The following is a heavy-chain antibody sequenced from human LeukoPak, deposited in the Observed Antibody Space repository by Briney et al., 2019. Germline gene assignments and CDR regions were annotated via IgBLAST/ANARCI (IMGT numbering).Heavy chain of an antibody. V-gene: IGHV4-39*07. Sequence: SETLSLTCTVSGGSISSSSYYWGWIRQPPGKGLEWIGSIYYSGSTYYNPSLKSRVTISVDKSKNQFSLKLSSVTAADTAVYYCASWRAFRSQLIDYWGQGTLVTVSS. CDR3: ASWRAFRSQLIDY. CDR2: IYYSGST. CDR1: GGSISSSSYY. J-gene: IGHJ4*02. D-gene: IGHD6-6*01.